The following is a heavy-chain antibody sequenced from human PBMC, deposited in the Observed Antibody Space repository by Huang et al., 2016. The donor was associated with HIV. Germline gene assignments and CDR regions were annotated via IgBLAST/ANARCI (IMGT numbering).Heavy chain of an antibody. CDR2: SHPCDSDP. CDR3: ARWMSSGSYYYFDF. D-gene: IGHD1-26*01. V-gene: IGHV5-51*01. J-gene: IGHJ4*02. CDR1: ENNFNTYW. Sequence: ELQLVQSGAEVKKPGESLKISCKGSENNFNTYWIGWVRQMPGKGLEWMGISHPCDSDPRYSPSFRGQVTFSADKSINTAYLQWTYLKASDTAMYYCARWMSSGSYYYFDFWGQGTLVTVSS.